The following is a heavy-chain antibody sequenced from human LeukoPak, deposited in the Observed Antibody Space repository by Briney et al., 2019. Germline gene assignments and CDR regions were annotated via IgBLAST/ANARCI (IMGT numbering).Heavy chain of an antibody. V-gene: IGHV4-59*08. CDR2: IYYTGST. Sequence: SETLSLTCTVSGDSISSYYWSWLRQPPRKGLEWIGYIYYTGSTNYNPSLKSRVTISVDTSKNQFSLKLTFVTAADTAVYYCARHGSLSVTGTRWFDPWGQGTLVTVSS. J-gene: IGHJ5*02. CDR1: GDSISSYY. CDR3: ARHGSLSVTGTRWFDP. D-gene: IGHD6-19*01.